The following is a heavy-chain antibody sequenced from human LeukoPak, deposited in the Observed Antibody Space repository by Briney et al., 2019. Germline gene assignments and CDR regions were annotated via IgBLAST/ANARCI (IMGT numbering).Heavy chain of an antibody. CDR3: ARSGYDFWSGYPLSYYYYMDV. CDR2: IKQDGSEK. Sequence: GGSLRLSCAASGFTFSSYWMSWVRQAPGKGLEWVASIKQDGSEKYYVDSVKGRFTISRDNAKNSLYLQMNSLRAEDTAVYYCARSGYDFWSGYPLSYYYYMDVWGKGTTVTVSS. CDR1: GFTFSSYW. J-gene: IGHJ6*03. D-gene: IGHD3-3*01. V-gene: IGHV3-7*01.